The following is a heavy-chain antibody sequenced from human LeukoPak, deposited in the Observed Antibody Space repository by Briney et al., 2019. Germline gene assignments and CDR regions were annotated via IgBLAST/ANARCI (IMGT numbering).Heavy chain of an antibody. CDR2: INSNSGGT. CDR1: GYTFTDYY. V-gene: IGHV1-2*04. D-gene: IGHD1/OR15-1a*01. CDR3: ARGLARKAARNRYFDY. J-gene: IGHJ4*02. Sequence: ASVKVSCKASGYTFTDYYMHWVRQAPGQGLEWMGWINSNSGGTNYAQKFQGWVTMTRDTSINTAYMELSRLRSDDTAVYYCARGLARKAARNRYFDYWGQGTLVTVSS.